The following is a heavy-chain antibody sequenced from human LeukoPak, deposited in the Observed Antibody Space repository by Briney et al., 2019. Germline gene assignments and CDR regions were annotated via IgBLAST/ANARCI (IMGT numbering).Heavy chain of an antibody. D-gene: IGHD6-6*01. V-gene: IGHV4-61*02. J-gene: IGHJ4*02. CDR1: GGSISSGSYY. CDR2: IYTSGST. Sequence: SETLSLTCTVSGGSISSGSYYWSWIRQPAGKGLEWIGRIYTSGSTNYNPSLKSRVTISVDTSKNQFSLKLSSVTAADTAVYYCARGSGSSSVIFDYWGQGTLVTVSS. CDR3: ARGSGSSSVIFDY.